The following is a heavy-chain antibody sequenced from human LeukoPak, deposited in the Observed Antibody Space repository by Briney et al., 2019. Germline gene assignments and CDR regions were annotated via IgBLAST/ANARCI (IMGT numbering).Heavy chain of an antibody. Sequence: PSETLSLTCTVSGYSITSLYLSWIRQPPGGGLEVIGYTYSSGDTNYNPSLKSRVTISLDTSKNQLSLKMSSVTAADTAVYYWARTARVFDYWRQGTLVTVSS. CDR1: GYSITSLY. CDR2: TYSSGDT. CDR3: ARTARVFDY. D-gene: IGHD5-18*01. V-gene: IGHV4-4*09. J-gene: IGHJ4*02.